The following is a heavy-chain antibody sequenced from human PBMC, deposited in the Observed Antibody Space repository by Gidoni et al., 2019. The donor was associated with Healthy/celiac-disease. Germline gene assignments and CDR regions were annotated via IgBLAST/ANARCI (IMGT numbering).Heavy chain of an antibody. Sequence: QVQLVESGGGLVKHGGSLRLSCAASGFTFSDYYMSWIRQAPGKGLAWVSYISSSSSYTNYADSVKGRFTISRDNAKNSLYLQMNSLRAEDTAVYYCARGCIAAAGPTSYYFDYWGQGTLVTVSS. V-gene: IGHV3-11*06. CDR1: GFTFSDYY. CDR3: ARGCIAAAGPTSYYFDY. D-gene: IGHD6-13*01. J-gene: IGHJ4*02. CDR2: ISSSSSYT.